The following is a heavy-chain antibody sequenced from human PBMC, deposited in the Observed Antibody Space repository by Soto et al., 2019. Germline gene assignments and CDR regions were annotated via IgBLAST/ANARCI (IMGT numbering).Heavy chain of an antibody. V-gene: IGHV3-15*01. CDR3: ATAGIVGGTGGLFDT. Sequence: PGGDLRLSCENTGFTSTLAWMRLVSHVPGKELEWVGRTKSNKNGETTDYAAPMRGRFPISRDDSKRTLFLQLNSRQNDDTAVYXCATAGIVGGTGGLFDTWGQGDLGTVCS. CDR1: GFTSTLAW. CDR2: TKSNKNGETT. J-gene: IGHJ4*02. D-gene: IGHD1-26*01.